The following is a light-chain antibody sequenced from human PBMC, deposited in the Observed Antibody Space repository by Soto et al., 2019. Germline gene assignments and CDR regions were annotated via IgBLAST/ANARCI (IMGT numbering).Light chain of an antibody. J-gene: IGLJ1*01. CDR2: EGS. Sequence: QSALTQPASVSGSPGQSITISCTGTSSDVGSYNLVPWYQQHPGKAPKLMIYEGSKRPSGVSNRFSGSKSGNTASLTISGLQAEDEADYYCCSYAGSSLYVFGTGTKVTLL. V-gene: IGLV2-23*01. CDR1: SSDVGSYNL. CDR3: CSYAGSSLYV.